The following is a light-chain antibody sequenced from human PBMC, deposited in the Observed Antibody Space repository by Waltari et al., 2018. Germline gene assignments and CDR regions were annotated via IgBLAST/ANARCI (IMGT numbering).Light chain of an antibody. Sequence: YGLTQPPSVSVAPGETASISCGGNDLGSQTVHWYQQKPGQAPVRVVDDETDRPSGIPERFSGSNSGNTATLTITRVEAGDEADYYCQVWEDSSDHPGVFGGGTKLTVL. J-gene: IGLJ3*02. V-gene: IGLV3-21*02. CDR2: DET. CDR1: DLGSQT. CDR3: QVWEDSSDHPGV.